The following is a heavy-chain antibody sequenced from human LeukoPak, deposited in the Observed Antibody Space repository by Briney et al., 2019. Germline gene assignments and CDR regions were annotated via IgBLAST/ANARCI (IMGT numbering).Heavy chain of an antibody. V-gene: IGHV4-4*07. CDR2: IYVNEYT. J-gene: IGHJ4*02. CDR3: AGGGTQSLVVFDY. D-gene: IGHD1-26*01. Sequence: SETLSLTCSVSIDSLSSYYWNWIRQSAGKGLEWIRRIYVNEYTDYNPSLRGRVTMSIDTSNKRFSMKLTSLTAADTAVYFCAGGGTQSLVVFDYWGQGDRVTVSS. CDR1: IDSLSSYY.